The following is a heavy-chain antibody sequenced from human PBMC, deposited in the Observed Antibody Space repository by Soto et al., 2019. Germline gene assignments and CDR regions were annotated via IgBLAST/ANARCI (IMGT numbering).Heavy chain of an antibody. D-gene: IGHD2-2*01. V-gene: IGHV1-69*02. J-gene: IGHJ6*02. Sequence: SVKVSCKASGGTFSSYTISWVRQAPGQGLEWMGRIIPILGIANYAQKFQDRVTITADKSTSTAYMELSSLRSEDTAVYYCASASRQLRWDSYYYGMDVWGQGTLVTVSS. CDR1: GGTFSSYT. CDR3: ASASRQLRWDSYYYGMDV. CDR2: IIPILGIA.